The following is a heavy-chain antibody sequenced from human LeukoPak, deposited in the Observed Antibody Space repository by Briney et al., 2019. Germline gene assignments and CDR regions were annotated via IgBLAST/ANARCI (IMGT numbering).Heavy chain of an antibody. J-gene: IGHJ4*02. Sequence: PGESLRLSCAASGFTFRGYAMSWVRQSPGKGLEWVSTISGRGGFTYYADSVKGRFTIPRDSSKLYLQMSTLRAEDTAVYYCARSFYYSDSSDYYYVFGYWGQGTLVTVSS. CDR2: ISGRGGFT. D-gene: IGHD3-22*01. CDR3: ARSFYYSDSSDYYYVFGY. CDR1: GFTFRGYA. V-gene: IGHV3-23*01.